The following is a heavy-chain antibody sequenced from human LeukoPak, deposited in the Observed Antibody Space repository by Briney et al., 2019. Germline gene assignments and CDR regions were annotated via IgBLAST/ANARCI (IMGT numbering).Heavy chain of an antibody. CDR1: GFTFSSYA. CDR2: ISGSGVST. V-gene: IGHV3-23*01. Sequence: PGGSLRLSCAASGFTFSSYAMIWVRQAPGKGLEWVSTISGSGVSTYNADSVKGRFTISRDNSKNTLYLQMNSLRAEDTAVYYCAKTNPPRGYGYVWGSYRPDFDSWGQGTLVTVSS. CDR3: AKTNPPRGYGYVWGSYRPDFDS. J-gene: IGHJ4*02. D-gene: IGHD3-16*02.